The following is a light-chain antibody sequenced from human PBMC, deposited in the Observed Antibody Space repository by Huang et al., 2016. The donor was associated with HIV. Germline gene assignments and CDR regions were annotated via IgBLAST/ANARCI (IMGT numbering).Light chain of an antibody. V-gene: IGKV2-28*01. CDR2: LGS. CDR1: QSLLHRNGYNY. J-gene: IGKJ3*01. CDR3: MQAIQIPT. Sequence: DIVMTQSPLSLPVTPGEPASISCRSSQSLLHRNGYNYLDWYLQKPGQSPQLLIYLGSNRGSGVPDRVSGSGSGTDFTLKISRVEAEDVGIYYCMQAIQIPTFGPGTKVDIK.